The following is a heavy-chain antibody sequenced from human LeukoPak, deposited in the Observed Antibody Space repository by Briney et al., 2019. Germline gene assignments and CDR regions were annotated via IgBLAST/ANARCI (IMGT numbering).Heavy chain of an antibody. CDR1: GFTFSSYW. CDR2: IKQDGSEK. J-gene: IGHJ6*03. V-gene: IGHV3-7*01. D-gene: IGHD6-6*01. CDR3: ARDKYSSSGRSMDV. Sequence: GGSLRLSFAASGFTFSSYWMSWVRRAPGKGREWVANIKQDGSEKYYVDSVKGRFTISRDNAKNSLYLQMNSLRAEDTAVYYCARDKYSSSGRSMDVWGKGTTVTVSS.